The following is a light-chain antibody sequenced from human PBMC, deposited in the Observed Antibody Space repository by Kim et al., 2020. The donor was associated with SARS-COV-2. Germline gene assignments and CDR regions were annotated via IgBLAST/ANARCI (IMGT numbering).Light chain of an antibody. J-gene: IGLJ1*01. Sequence: SYELTQPPSVSVSPGQTASVTCSGDNLGEKFVYWYQQRPGQSPVVVIYQDNKRPAGTPERFSGSNSGNTATLTISGTQAMDEADYFCQAWDRDNTYVFGTGTKVTVL. CDR2: QDN. CDR3: QAWDRDNTYV. CDR1: NLGEKF. V-gene: IGLV3-1*01.